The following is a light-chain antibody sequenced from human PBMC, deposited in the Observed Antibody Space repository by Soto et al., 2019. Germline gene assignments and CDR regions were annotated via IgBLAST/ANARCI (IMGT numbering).Light chain of an antibody. J-gene: IGKJ1*01. CDR2: GAS. V-gene: IGKV3-20*01. CDR1: QSVSSNY. Sequence: ESVLTQSPGTLSLSPGERATLSCRASQSVSSNYLAWYQQKPGQAPRLLMYGASTRATGIPDRFSGSGSGTDFTLTISRLEPEDFAVYNCQQYGTSPPTFGQGTKVDIK. CDR3: QQYGTSPPT.